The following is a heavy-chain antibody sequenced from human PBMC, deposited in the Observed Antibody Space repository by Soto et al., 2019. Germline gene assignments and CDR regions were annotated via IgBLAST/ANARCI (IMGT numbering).Heavy chain of an antibody. CDR3: AREKVGANDY. V-gene: IGHV1-8*01. D-gene: IGHD1-26*01. CDR1: GYTFTSYD. Sequence: QVQLVQSGAEVKKPGASVKVSCKASGYTFTSYDINWVRQATGQGLEWMGWMNPNSGNTGYAQKFQGRLTISRNTSISTAYMARNSLRSEDTAVYYCAREKVGANDYWGQGTLVTVSS. J-gene: IGHJ4*02. CDR2: MNPNSGNT.